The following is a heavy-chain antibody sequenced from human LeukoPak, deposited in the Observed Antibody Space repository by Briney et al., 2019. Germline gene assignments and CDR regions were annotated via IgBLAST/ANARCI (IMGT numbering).Heavy chain of an antibody. CDR2: INHSGST. CDR3: ARMRITIFGVVISSVVHDY. Sequence: SETLSLTCAVYGGSFSGYYWSWIRQPPGKGLEWIGEINHSGSTNYNPSPKSRVTISVDTSKNQFSLKLSSVTAADTAVYYCARMRITIFGVVISSVVHDYWGQGTLVTVSS. V-gene: IGHV4-34*01. J-gene: IGHJ4*02. D-gene: IGHD3-3*01. CDR1: GGSFSGYY.